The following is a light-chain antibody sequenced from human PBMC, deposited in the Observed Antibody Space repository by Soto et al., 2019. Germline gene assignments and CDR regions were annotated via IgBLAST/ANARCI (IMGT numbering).Light chain of an antibody. CDR1: SSDVGGYNY. CDR2: DVS. J-gene: IGLJ3*02. CDR3: CSYAGSYTFGV. Sequence: QSALTQPRSVSGSPGQSVTISCTGTSSDVGGYNYVSWYQQHPGKAPKLMIYDVSKRPSGVPDRFSGSKSGNTASLTISGLQAEVEADYYCCSYAGSYTFGVFGGGTKLTVL. V-gene: IGLV2-11*01.